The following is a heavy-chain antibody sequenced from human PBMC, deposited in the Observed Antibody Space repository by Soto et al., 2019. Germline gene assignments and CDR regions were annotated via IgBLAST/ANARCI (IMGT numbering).Heavy chain of an antibody. CDR3: ARLTFWSGKNWFDP. V-gene: IGHV2-26*01. D-gene: IGHD3-3*01. Sequence: QVTLKESGPVLVKPTETLTLTCTVSGFSLSNARMGVSWIRQPPGKALEWLAHIFSNDEKSYSTSLKSRLTIYKDTSKSQVVLTRTNMDPVDTATYYCARLTFWSGKNWFDPWGQGTLVTVSS. CDR2: IFSNDEK. CDR1: GFSLSNARMG. J-gene: IGHJ5*02.